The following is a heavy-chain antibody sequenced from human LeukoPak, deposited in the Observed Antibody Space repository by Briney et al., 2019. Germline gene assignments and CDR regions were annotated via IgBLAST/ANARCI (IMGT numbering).Heavy chain of an antibody. CDR3: ARGEYCGGDCYFQASKNFDY. J-gene: IGHJ4*02. CDR1: GGSISSSSYY. V-gene: IGHV4-39*01. D-gene: IGHD2-21*02. CDR2: IYYSGST. Sequence: SETLSLTCTVSGGSISSSSYYWGWIRQPPGKGLEWIGSIYYSGSTYYNPSLKSRVTISVDTSKNQFSLKLSSVTAADTAVYYCARGEYCGGDCYFQASKNFDYWGQGTLVTVSS.